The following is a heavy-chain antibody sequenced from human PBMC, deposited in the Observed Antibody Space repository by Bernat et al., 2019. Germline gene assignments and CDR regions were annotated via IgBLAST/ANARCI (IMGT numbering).Heavy chain of an antibody. J-gene: IGHJ4*02. CDR2: IGPDGVGT. CDR1: RFSFSGFS. D-gene: IGHD2-21*01. CDR3: VNDLHAVVFN. Sequence: EVHVVESGGGLVQPGGSLRLSCSASRFSFSGFSMHWVRQAPGKGLEYVSAIGPDGVGTWYADSMKGRFTISRDNSKNTLYLQMTSLRPEDTALYYCVNDLHAVVFNWGQGAQVTVSS. V-gene: IGHV3-64D*08.